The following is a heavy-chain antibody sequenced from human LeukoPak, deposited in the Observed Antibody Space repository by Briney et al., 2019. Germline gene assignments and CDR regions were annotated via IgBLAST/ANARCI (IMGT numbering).Heavy chain of an antibody. CDR3: AREGRELTT. CDR2: IYYSGST. J-gene: IGHJ5*02. D-gene: IGHD1/OR15-1a*01. Sequence: SETLSLTCTVSGGSISNYYWSWIRQPPGKGLEWVGYIYYSGSTNYNPSLKSRVTMSVDLSKNQFSLRLSSVTPSDTAMYYCAREGRELTTWGKGTLVTVSS. V-gene: IGHV4-59*01. CDR1: GGSISNYY.